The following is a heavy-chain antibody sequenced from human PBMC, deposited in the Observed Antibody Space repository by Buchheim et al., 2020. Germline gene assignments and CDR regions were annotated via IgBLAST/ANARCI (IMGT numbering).Heavy chain of an antibody. CDR3: ARDRRQSTYYYYYMYV. CDR2: IIPIFGTT. J-gene: IGHJ6*03. D-gene: IGHD4-11*01. Sequence: QVQLVQSGAEVKKPGSSVKVSCKASGGTFSNYAINWVRQAPGQGLEWMGGIIPIFGTTNYAQKFQGRVTITADESTSTAYLELISLTSDDTAVYFCARDRRQSTYYYYYMYVWGRGTT. V-gene: IGHV1-69*01. CDR1: GGTFSNYA.